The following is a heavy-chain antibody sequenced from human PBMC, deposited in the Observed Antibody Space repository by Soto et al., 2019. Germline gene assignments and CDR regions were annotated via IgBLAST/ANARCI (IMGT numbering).Heavy chain of an antibody. D-gene: IGHD3-22*01. CDR1: GGSISSGNYY. V-gene: IGHV4-30-4*01. CDR2: IYYSGST. Sequence: PSETLSLTCTVSGGSISSGNYYWSWIRQPPGKGLEWIGYIYYSGSTYYNPSLKRRVTISVDTSKNQFSLKLSSVTAADTAVYYCARVGIYYYDSSGPTPEPVAFDIWGQGTMVTVSS. CDR3: ARVGIYYYDSSGPTPEPVAFDI. J-gene: IGHJ3*02.